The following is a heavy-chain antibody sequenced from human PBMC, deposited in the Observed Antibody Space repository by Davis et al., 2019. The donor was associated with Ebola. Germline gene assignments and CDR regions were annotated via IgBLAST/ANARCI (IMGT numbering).Heavy chain of an antibody. CDR3: TKSKTFYYYGLDV. J-gene: IGHJ6*02. V-gene: IGHV3-9*01. CDR2: ISWNGDTT. D-gene: IGHD2/OR15-2a*01. CDR1: GFTFDDYG. Sequence: SLKISCAASGFTFDDYGMHWVRQAPGKGLEWVSSISWNGDTTAYADSVQGRFTISRDNAENSLHLQMNSLRAEDTALYYCTKSKTFYYYGLDVWGQGTTVTVSS.